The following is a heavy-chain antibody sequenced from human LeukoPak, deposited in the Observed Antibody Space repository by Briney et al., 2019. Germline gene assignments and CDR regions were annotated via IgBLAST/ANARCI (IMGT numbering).Heavy chain of an antibody. CDR2: IYTSGST. Sequence: SETLSLTCTVSGGSISSYYWSWIRQPAGKGLEWIGRIYTSGSTNYNPSLKSRVTISVDTSKNQFSLKLSSVTAADTAVYYCARRGDQTIFGVVIVGFDYWGQGTLVTVSS. CDR3: ARRGDQTIFGVVIVGFDY. CDR1: GGSISSYY. D-gene: IGHD3-3*01. V-gene: IGHV4-4*07. J-gene: IGHJ4*02.